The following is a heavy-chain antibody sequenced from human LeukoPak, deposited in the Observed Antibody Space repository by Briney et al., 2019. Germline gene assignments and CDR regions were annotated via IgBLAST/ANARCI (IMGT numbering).Heavy chain of an antibody. D-gene: IGHD2-15*01. CDR1: GYSFTSYW. V-gene: IGHV5-51*01. CDR3: ARQDSDSAPPDY. CDR2: IYPGDSDT. Sequence: GESLKISCKGSGYSFTSYWLGWVRQMPGRGLEWMGIIYPGDSDTRYSPSFQGHVTMSADKSISTAYLQWSSLEASDTAMYYCARQDSDSAPPDYWGQGTLVTVSS. J-gene: IGHJ4*02.